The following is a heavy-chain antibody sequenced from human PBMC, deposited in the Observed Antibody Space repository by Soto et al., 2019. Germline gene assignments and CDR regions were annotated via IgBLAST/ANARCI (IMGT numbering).Heavy chain of an antibody. CDR2: ITDTGGDT. Sequence: GGSLRLSCVASGITFGSRDMSWVRQAPGEGLEWVSTITDTGGDTKYADSVRGRFTMSRDNSKTLYLQINSLRREDTAVYYCAKDGGAGNFYYYGADVWGQGTTVTVSS. V-gene: IGHV3-23*01. CDR1: GITFGSRD. CDR3: AKDGGAGNFYYYGADV. D-gene: IGHD3-16*01. J-gene: IGHJ6*02.